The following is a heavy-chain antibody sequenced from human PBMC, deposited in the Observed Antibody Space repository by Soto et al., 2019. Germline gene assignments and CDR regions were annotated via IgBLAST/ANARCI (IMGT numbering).Heavy chain of an antibody. CDR1: GGTFSSYA. CDR2: IVPLFRTT. CDR3: ARGGYSSTWSNLLDRSGLDV. D-gene: IGHD6-13*01. V-gene: IGHV1-69*06. Sequence: QVQLVQSGAEAKKPGSSVKVSCKTSGGTFSSYAISWVRQAPGQGLEWMGGIVPLFRTTNYAQKFQGRVTITAYTATYTVYMELSRLRSGDTAVYYCARGGYSSTWSNLLDRSGLDVWGQVTTVTVSS. J-gene: IGHJ6*02.